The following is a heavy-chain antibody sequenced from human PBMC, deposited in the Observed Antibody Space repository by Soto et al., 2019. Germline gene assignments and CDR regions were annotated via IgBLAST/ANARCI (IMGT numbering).Heavy chain of an antibody. Sequence: SVKVSCKASGGTFSSLDFNWVRQAPGKGLEWMGGIIPISETTNYAQIFQGRVSIVADISTSTAYMELSRLRSEDTAVYYCARALLSHSYDSGGYDSYFHAMDVWGQGTPVTVSS. CDR1: GGTFSSLD. D-gene: IGHD3-22*01. J-gene: IGHJ6*02. CDR2: IIPISETT. V-gene: IGHV1-69*06. CDR3: ARALLSHSYDSGGYDSYFHAMDV.